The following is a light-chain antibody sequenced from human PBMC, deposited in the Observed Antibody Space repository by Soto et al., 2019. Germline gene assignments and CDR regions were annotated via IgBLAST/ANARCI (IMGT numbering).Light chain of an antibody. J-gene: IGKJ2*01. CDR3: QQSYSYPYT. V-gene: IGKV1-39*01. CDR2: GAS. CDR1: HSISSY. Sequence: DIQITQSPSSLSASVGDRVTITCRAGHSISSYLNWFQQKPGKAPTLLVYGASTLQIGVASRFSGSGSGTDFTLTISTMQPEDFATYYWQQSYSYPYTFGQGTKLESK.